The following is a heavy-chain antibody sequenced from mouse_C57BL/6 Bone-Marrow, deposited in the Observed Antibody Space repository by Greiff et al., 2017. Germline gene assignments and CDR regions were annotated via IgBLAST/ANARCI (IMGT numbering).Heavy chain of an antibody. Sequence: EVMLVESGEGLVKPGGSLKLSCAASGFTFSSYAMSWVRQTPEKRLEWVAYISSGGDYIYYADTVKGRFTISRDNARNTLYPQMSSLKSEDTAMYYCTAVYYGNPWYFDVWGTGTTVTVSS. CDR2: ISSGGDYI. CDR3: TAVYYGNPWYFDV. D-gene: IGHD2-1*01. CDR1: GFTFSSYA. V-gene: IGHV5-9-1*02. J-gene: IGHJ1*03.